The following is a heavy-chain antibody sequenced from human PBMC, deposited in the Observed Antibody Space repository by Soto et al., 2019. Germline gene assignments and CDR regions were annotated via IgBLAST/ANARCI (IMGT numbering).Heavy chain of an antibody. CDR1: GFTFSSYA. CDR2: ISGSGGST. CDR3: AKGRSFGGVIAVTPYDY. J-gene: IGHJ4*02. V-gene: IGHV3-23*01. D-gene: IGHD3-16*02. Sequence: GSLRLSCAASGFTFSSYAMSWVRQAPGKGLEWVSAISGSGGSTYYADSVKGRFTISRDNSKNTLYLQMNSLRAEDTAVYYCAKGRSFGGVIAVTPYDYWGQGTLVTVSS.